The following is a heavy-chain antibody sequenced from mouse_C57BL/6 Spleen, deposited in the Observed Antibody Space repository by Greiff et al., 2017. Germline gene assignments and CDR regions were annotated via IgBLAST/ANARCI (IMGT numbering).Heavy chain of an antibody. Sequence: EVQLKESGPELVKPGASVKISCKASGYSFTGYYMNWVKQSPEKSLEWIGEINPSTGGTTYNQKFKAQATLTVDKSSSTAYMQLKSLTSEDSAVYYCARGNFLRRGNAMDYWGQGTSVTVSS. D-gene: IGHD2-12*01. CDR2: INPSTGGT. CDR3: ARGNFLRRGNAMDY. J-gene: IGHJ4*01. CDR1: GYSFTGYY. V-gene: IGHV1-42*01.